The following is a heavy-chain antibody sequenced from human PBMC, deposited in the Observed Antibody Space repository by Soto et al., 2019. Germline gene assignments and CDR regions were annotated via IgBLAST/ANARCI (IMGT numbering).Heavy chain of an antibody. CDR1: GGSFSGYH. D-gene: IGHD3-16*02. CDR2: INHSGST. V-gene: IGHV4-34*01. CDR3: ARGRAGYVWGSYRYNWFDP. J-gene: IGHJ5*02. Sequence: PSETLSLTCAVYGGSFSGYHWSWIRQPPGKGLEWIGGINHSGSTNYNPSLKSRVTISVDTSKNQFSLKLSSVTAADTAVYYCARGRAGYVWGSYRYNWFDPWGQGTLVTVSS.